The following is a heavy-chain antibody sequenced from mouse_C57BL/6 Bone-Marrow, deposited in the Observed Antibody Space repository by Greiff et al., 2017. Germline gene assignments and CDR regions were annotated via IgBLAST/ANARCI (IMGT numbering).Heavy chain of an antibody. Sequence: QVQLQQPGAELVRPGTSVKLSCKASGYTFTSYWMHWVKQRPGQGLEWIGVIDPSDSYTNYNQKFKGKATLTVDNSSSTAYMQLSSLTSEDSAVYYCARSGVWGTGTTVTVSS. J-gene: IGHJ1*03. CDR1: GYTFTSYW. V-gene: IGHV1-59*01. CDR2: IDPSDSYT. D-gene: IGHD3-1*01. CDR3: ARSGV.